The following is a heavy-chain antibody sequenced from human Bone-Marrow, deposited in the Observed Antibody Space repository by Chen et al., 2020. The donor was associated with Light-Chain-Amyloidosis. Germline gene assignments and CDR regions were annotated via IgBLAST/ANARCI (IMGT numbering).Heavy chain of an antibody. CDR3: AKYLNFGSGTFYSGYYFDY. D-gene: IGHD3-10*01. CDR1: GFTFSNYG. Sequence: QVSLVESGGGVVQPGGSLRLSCVASGFTFSNYGMHWVRQAPGKGLEWVAVIPYDGNNKHYADSVQGRFTISRENSENTLYLQMSSLRAEDSAVYYCAKYLNFGSGTFYSGYYFDYWGQRTLVTVSS. J-gene: IGHJ4*02. V-gene: IGHV3-30*18. CDR2: IPYDGNNK.